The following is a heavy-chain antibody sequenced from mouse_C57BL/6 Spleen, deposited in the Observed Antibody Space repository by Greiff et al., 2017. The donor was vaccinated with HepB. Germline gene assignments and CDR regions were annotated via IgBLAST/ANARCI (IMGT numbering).Heavy chain of an antibody. Sequence: QVQLQQSGPELVKPGASVKISCKASGYAFSSSWMNWVKQRPGKGLEWIGRIYPGDGVTNYNGKFKGKATLTADKSSSTAYMQLSSLTSEDSAVYFCARRSYYGSSPLFDYWGQGTTLTVSS. V-gene: IGHV1-82*01. D-gene: IGHD1-1*01. CDR3: ARRSYYGSSPLFDY. CDR2: IYPGDGVT. CDR1: GYAFSSSW. J-gene: IGHJ2*01.